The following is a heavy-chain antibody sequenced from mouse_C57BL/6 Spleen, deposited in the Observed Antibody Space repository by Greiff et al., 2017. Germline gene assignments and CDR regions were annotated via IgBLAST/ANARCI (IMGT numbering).Heavy chain of an antibody. D-gene: IGHD1-1*01. CDR3: ARRDYGSSRYAMDY. J-gene: IGHJ4*01. CDR2: INPGSGGT. CDR1: GYAFTNYL. Sequence: VQLQQSGAELVRPGTSVKVSCKASGYAFTNYLIEWVKQRPGQGLEWIGVINPGSGGTNYNEKFKRKATLTADKSSSTAYMQLSSLTSEDSAVYFCARRDYGSSRYAMDYWGQGTSVTVSS. V-gene: IGHV1-54*01.